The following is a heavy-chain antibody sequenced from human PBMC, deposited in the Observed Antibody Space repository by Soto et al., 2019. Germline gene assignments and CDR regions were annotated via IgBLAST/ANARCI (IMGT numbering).Heavy chain of an antibody. V-gene: IGHV3-23*01. CDR1: GFTFSSYA. D-gene: IGHD2-2*01. CDR2: ISGSGGST. CDR3: AKDIREVVPAVLQFDY. Sequence: PGGSLRLSCAASGFTFSSYAMSWVRQAPGKGLEWVSAISGSGGSTYYADSVKGRFTISRDNSKNTLYLQMNSLRAEDTAVYYCAKDIREVVPAVLQFDYWGQGTLVTVSS. J-gene: IGHJ4*02.